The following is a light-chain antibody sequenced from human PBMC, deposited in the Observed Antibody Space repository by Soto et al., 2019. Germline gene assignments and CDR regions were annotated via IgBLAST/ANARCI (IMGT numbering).Light chain of an antibody. CDR3: AAWDDSLKAI. V-gene: IGLV2-8*01. Sequence: QSALTQPPSASGSPGQSVTISCTGTSSDVGGYNYVSWYQQHPGKAPKLMIYEVTKRPSGVPDRFSGSKSGNTASLTVSGLQAEDEAYDYCAAWDDSLKAIFGGGTQLTVL. J-gene: IGLJ7*01. CDR2: EVT. CDR1: SSDVGGYNY.